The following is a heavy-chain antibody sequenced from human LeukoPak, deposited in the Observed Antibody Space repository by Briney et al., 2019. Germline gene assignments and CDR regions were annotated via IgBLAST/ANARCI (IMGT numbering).Heavy chain of an antibody. Sequence: GGSLRLSCAASGFTFSSYAMSWVRQAPGKGLEWVSAISSSSSYIYYADSVKGRFTISRDNAKNSLYLQMNSLRAEDTAVYYCARGAQRNYYFDYWGQGTLVTVSS. D-gene: IGHD1-14*01. CDR1: GFTFSSYA. V-gene: IGHV3-21*01. CDR2: ISSSSSYI. J-gene: IGHJ4*02. CDR3: ARGAQRNYYFDY.